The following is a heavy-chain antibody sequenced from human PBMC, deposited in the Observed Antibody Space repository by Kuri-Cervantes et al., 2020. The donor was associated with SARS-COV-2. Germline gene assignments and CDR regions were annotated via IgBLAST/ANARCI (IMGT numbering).Heavy chain of an antibody. J-gene: IGHJ3*02. Sequence: ASVKVCCKASGYTFTGYYMHWVRQAPGQGLEWMGRINPNSGGTNYAQKFQGRVTMTRDTSISTAYMELSRLRSDDTAVYYCARDPGGLDAFDIWGQGTMVTVSS. CDR3: ARDPGGLDAFDI. CDR1: GYTFTGYY. CDR2: INPNSGGT. D-gene: IGHD4-23*01. V-gene: IGHV1-2*06.